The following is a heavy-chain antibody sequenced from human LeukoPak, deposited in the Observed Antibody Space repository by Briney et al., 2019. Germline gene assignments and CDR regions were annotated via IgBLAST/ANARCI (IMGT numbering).Heavy chain of an antibody. V-gene: IGHV3-30*02. CDR1: GFTFSSYS. J-gene: IGHJ4*02. CDR3: AKDHGYLTTLDY. D-gene: IGHD6-25*01. CDR2: IRYDGSNK. Sequence: GGSLRLSCAASGFTFSSYSMHWVRQAPGKGLEWVAFIRYDGSNKYYADSVKGRFTISRDNSKNTLYLQMNSLRAEDTAVYYCAKDHGYLTTLDYWGQGTLVTVSS.